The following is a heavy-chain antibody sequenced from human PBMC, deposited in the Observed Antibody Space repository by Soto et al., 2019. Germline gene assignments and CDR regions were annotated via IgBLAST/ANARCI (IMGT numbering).Heavy chain of an antibody. CDR3: VREPRYCSGGSCSIMGDAFDI. Sequence: EVQLVESGGGLVQPGGSLRLSCVASGFTVTEIYMNWVRQAPGKGLDWVSVIYNEFTDYADSVRGRFSISTDSSKTALYLQMKSLRAEDSAVYYCVREPRYCSGGSCSIMGDAFDIWGQGTMVTVSS. V-gene: IGHV3-66*01. CDR2: IYNEFT. J-gene: IGHJ3*02. CDR1: GFTVTEIY. D-gene: IGHD2-15*01.